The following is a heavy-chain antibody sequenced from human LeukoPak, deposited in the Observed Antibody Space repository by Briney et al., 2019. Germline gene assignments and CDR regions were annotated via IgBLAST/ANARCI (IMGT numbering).Heavy chain of an antibody. CDR2: IYYSGNT. J-gene: IGHJ5*02. D-gene: IGHD1-26*01. V-gene: IGHV4-59*01. CDR1: GDSISSYY. CDR3: ARAGGSYWFDP. Sequence: MSSETLSLTCTVSGDSISSYYWSWIRQPPGKGLEWIGYIYYSGNTNNNPSLKSRVTTSVDTSKNQLSLKVTSVTAADTAVYYCARAGGSYWFDPWGQGTLVTVSS.